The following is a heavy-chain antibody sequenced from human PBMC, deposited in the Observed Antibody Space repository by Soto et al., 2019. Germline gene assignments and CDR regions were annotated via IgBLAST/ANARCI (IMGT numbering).Heavy chain of an antibody. V-gene: IGHV3-30*18. CDR2: ISYDGSNK. J-gene: IGHJ5*02. CDR1: GFTFSSYG. Sequence: QVQLVESGGGVVQPGRSLRLSCAASGFTFSSYGMHWVRQAPGKGLEWVAVISYDGSNKYYADSVKGRFTISRDNSKNTLYLQMNSLRAEDTAVYYCAKGVGSSSRYNWFDPWGQGTLVTVSS. D-gene: IGHD6-6*01. CDR3: AKGVGSSSRYNWFDP.